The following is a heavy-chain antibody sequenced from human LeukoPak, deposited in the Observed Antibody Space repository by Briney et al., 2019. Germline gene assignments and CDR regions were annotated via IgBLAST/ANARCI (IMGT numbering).Heavy chain of an antibody. Sequence: ASVKVSCKASGYTFTSYDINWVRQATGQGLEWMGWISAYNGNTNYAQKLQGRVTMTTDTSTSTAYMELRSLRSDDTAVYYCARGPLTPKLCWFDPWGQGTLVTVSS. V-gene: IGHV1-18*01. CDR2: ISAYNGNT. J-gene: IGHJ5*02. CDR3: ARGPLTPKLCWFDP. CDR1: GYTFTSYD. D-gene: IGHD4-23*01.